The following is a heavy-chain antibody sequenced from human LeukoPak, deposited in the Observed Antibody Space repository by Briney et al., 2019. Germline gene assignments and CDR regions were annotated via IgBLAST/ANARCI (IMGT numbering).Heavy chain of an antibody. CDR2: IIPIFGTA. CDR3: ASLVGYSYGPTGYYYYGMDV. Sequence: SVKVSCKASGGTFSSYAISWVRKAPGQGLEWMGGIIPIFGTANYAQKFQGRVTITADESTSTAYMELSSLRSEDTAVYYCASLVGYSYGPTGYYYYGMDVWGQGTTVTVSS. D-gene: IGHD5-18*01. CDR1: GGTFSSYA. V-gene: IGHV1-69*13. J-gene: IGHJ6*02.